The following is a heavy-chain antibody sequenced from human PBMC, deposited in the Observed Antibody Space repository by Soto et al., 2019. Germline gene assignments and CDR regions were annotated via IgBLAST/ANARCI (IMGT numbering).Heavy chain of an antibody. V-gene: IGHV1-69*02. CDR3: ARFGPDLVNDILTGFRATEYFQH. J-gene: IGHJ1*01. D-gene: IGHD3-9*01. CDR2: IIPILGIA. CDR1: GGTFSSYT. Sequence: PVKVTCKDSGGTFSSYTISWVRQAHGQGLEWMGRIIPILGIANYAQKFQGRVTITADKSTSTAYMELSSLRSEDTAVYYCARFGPDLVNDILTGFRATEYFQHWGQGTLVTVSS.